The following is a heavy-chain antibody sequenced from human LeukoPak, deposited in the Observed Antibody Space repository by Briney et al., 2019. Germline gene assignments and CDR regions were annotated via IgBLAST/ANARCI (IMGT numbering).Heavy chain of an antibody. Sequence: PGGSLRLSCAASGFTFSSYAISWVRQAPGEGLEWVSAISGSGGSTYYADSVKGRFTISRDNFKNTLYLQMNSLRAEDTAVYYCAKDISGSWTEKNFDYWGQGTLVTVSS. CDR1: GFTFSSYA. J-gene: IGHJ4*02. V-gene: IGHV3-23*01. CDR3: AKDISGSWTEKNFDY. CDR2: ISGSGGST. D-gene: IGHD1-26*01.